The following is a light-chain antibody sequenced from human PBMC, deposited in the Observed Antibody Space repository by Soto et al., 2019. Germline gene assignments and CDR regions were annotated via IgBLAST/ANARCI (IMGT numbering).Light chain of an antibody. CDR2: GVS. J-gene: IGKJ5*01. Sequence: LTQSTGTLSLSHGGRATLSCTALQSVTNNYLAWYQQKSGQAPRLLIYGVSSRATGIPDRFSGSGSGTDFTLTISRLEPEDFAVYHCQQYGSSPLIPFGQGARLEIK. CDR3: QQYGSSPLIP. CDR1: QSVTNNY. V-gene: IGKV3-20*01.